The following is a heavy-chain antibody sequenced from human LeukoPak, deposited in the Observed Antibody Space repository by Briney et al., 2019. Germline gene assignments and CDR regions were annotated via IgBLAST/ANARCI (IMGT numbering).Heavy chain of an antibody. CDR3: ARDRKWIQLWLNYYGMDA. CDR2: MNPNSGNT. J-gene: IGHJ6*02. V-gene: IGHV1-8*01. Sequence: GASVKVSCKASGYTFTSYDINWVRQATGQGLEWMGWMNPNSGNTGYAQKFQGRVTMTRNTSISTAYMELSSLRSEDTAVYYCARDRKWIQLWLNYYGMDAWGQGTTVTVSS. D-gene: IGHD5-18*01. CDR1: GYTFTSYD.